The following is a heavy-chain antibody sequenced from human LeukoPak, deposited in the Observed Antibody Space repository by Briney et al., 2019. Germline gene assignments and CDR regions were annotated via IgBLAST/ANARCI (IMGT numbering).Heavy chain of an antibody. CDR1: GFTFDDYA. CDR3: AKTPA. CDR2: ISWNSGSI. V-gene: IGHV3-9*01. Sequence: PAGRSLRLSCAASGFTFDDYAMHWVRQAPGKGLEWVSGISWNSGSIGYADSVKGRFTISRDNAKNSLYLQMNSLRAEDTALYYCAKTPAWGQGTMVTVSS. J-gene: IGHJ3*01.